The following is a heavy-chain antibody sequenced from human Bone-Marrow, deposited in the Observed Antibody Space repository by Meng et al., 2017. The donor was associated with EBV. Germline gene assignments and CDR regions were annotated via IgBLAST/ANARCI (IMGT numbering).Heavy chain of an antibody. CDR3: ASESGRGFTPDY. CDR1: GGTFSSDA. V-gene: IGHV1-69*01. D-gene: IGHD3-10*01. Sequence: VQLGRLGAGVNRPGPVWKLACKTSGGTFSSDAISWVRQAPGQGLVWLGGLIPMSGAPYYAQNFQGRVTITADESTSTHYMELSNLRSEDTAMYYCASESGRGFTPDYWGQGTLVTVAS. J-gene: IGHJ4*02. CDR2: LIPMSGAP.